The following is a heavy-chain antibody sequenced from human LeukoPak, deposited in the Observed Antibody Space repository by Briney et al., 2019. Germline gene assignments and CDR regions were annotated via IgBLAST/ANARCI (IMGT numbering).Heavy chain of an antibody. CDR3: AKATLPWDIVVVPAAMDY. J-gene: IGHJ4*02. V-gene: IGHV3-48*04. D-gene: IGHD2-2*01. Sequence: GGSLRLSCAASGFTFSSYSMNWVRQAPGKGLEWVSYISSSSSTIYYADSVKGRFTISRDNAKSSLYLQMNSLRAEDTAVYYCAKATLPWDIVVVPAAMDYWGQGTLVTVSS. CDR1: GFTFSSYS. CDR2: ISSSSSTI.